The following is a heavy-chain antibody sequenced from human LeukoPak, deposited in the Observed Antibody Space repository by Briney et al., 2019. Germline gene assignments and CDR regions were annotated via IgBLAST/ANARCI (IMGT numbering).Heavy chain of an antibody. CDR3: AKDNQYSSSWDIFDY. Sequence: GGSLRLSCAASGFTFGDYAMHWVRQAPGKGLEWVSGISWNSGRIVYADSVKGRFTISRDNSKNSLYLQMNSLRAEDTALYYCAKDNQYSSSWDIFDYWGQGTLVTVSS. J-gene: IGHJ4*02. CDR1: GFTFGDYA. CDR2: ISWNSGRI. V-gene: IGHV3-9*01. D-gene: IGHD6-13*01.